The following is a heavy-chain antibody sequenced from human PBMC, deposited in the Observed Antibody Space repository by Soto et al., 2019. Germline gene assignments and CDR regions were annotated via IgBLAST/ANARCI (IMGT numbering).Heavy chain of an antibody. V-gene: IGHV4-59*01. J-gene: IGHJ5*01. CDR2: IFYSGST. Sequence: SETLSLTCTVSGGSISSYYWSWIRQPPGKGLEWIGFIFYSGSTSYNPSLKSRVTVSIDTSEYQFSLKLNSVTAADTAVYYCASMIGDPVLSFDSWGQGTLVTVSS. CDR3: ASMIGDPVLSFDS. D-gene: IGHD3-10*02. CDR1: GGSISSYY.